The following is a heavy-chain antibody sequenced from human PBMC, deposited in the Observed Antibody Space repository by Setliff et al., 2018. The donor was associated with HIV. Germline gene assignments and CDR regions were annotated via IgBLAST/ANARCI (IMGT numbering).Heavy chain of an antibody. CDR3: ARDFDENHLLGLNCFDP. Sequence: GESLKISCAASGFIFSSYTMNWVRQAPGKGLEWVSSISTSGSYTYYADSVKGRFTISRDNAKKSLYLQMNSLRVDDTAVYYCARDFDENHLLGLNCFDPRGRGTLVTVSS. V-gene: IGHV3-21*01. CDR2: ISTSGSYT. D-gene: IGHD2-15*01. CDR1: GFIFSSYT. J-gene: IGHJ5*02.